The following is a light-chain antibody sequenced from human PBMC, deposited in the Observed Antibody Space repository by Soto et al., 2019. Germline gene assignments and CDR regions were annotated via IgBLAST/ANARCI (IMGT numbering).Light chain of an antibody. Sequence: SLSPGERATLSCRASQSVSSYLAWYQQKPGQAPRLLIYDASNRATGIPARFSGSGSGTDFTLTISRLEPEDFAVYYCQQRSNWPPRFTFGPGTKVDIK. CDR3: QQRSNWPPRFT. CDR2: DAS. J-gene: IGKJ3*01. V-gene: IGKV3-11*01. CDR1: QSVSSY.